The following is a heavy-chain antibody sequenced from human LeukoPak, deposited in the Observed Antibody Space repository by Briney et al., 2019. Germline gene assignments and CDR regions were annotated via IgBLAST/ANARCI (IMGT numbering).Heavy chain of an antibody. CDR1: GLTFSGSY. Sequence: SVKVSCPVYGLTFSGSYLHWIRQARGQRLEWIGWIVVGSGNTNYAQKFKERVTITRNMSTSSAYMELSRLRSEDTAVSSVYDCSIGSNGSEYFQYSGQGTLVTVSS. J-gene: IGHJ1*01. V-gene: IGHV1-58*01. D-gene: IGHD2-8*01. CDR3: YDCSIGSNGSEYFQY. CDR2: IVVGSGNT.